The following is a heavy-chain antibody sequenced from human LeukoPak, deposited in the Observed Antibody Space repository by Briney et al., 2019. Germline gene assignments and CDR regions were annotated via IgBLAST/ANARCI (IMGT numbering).Heavy chain of an antibody. CDR1: GFSFSTSW. V-gene: IGHV3-7*03. Sequence: GGSLRLSCVASGFSFSTSWMSWVCQAPGRGLEWVANINQDGSEIYYVDSVKGRFTISRDNAKNSLYLQMNSLRAEDSAMYYCARRDGYSIFQHWGQGTLVTVSS. D-gene: IGHD5-24*01. J-gene: IGHJ1*01. CDR2: INQDGSEI. CDR3: ARRDGYSIFQH.